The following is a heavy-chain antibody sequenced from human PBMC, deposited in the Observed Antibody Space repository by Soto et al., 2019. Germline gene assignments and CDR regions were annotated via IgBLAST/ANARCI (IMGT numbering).Heavy chain of an antibody. J-gene: IGHJ5*02. Sequence: LRLSCAASGFTFSSYAMHWVRQAPGKGLEWVAVISYDGSNKYYADSVKGRFTISRDNSKNTLYLQMNSLRAEDTAVYYCARDGPPTYYDFWSGYYPSFNWFDPWGQGTLVTVSS. D-gene: IGHD3-3*01. CDR1: GFTFSSYA. CDR3: ARDGPPTYYDFWSGYYPSFNWFDP. CDR2: ISYDGSNK. V-gene: IGHV3-30-3*01.